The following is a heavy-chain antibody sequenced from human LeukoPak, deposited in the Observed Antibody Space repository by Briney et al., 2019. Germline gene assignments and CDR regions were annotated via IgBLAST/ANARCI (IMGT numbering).Heavy chain of an antibody. Sequence: SETLSLTCAVSGGSISSGGYSWSWIRQPPGKGLEWIGYIYYSGSTNYNPSLKSRVTISVDTSKNQFSLKLSSVTAADTAVYYCARARFGELWGAFDIWGQGTMVTVSS. CDR1: GGSISSGGYS. V-gene: IGHV4-61*08. CDR2: IYYSGST. CDR3: ARARFGELWGAFDI. J-gene: IGHJ3*02. D-gene: IGHD3-10*01.